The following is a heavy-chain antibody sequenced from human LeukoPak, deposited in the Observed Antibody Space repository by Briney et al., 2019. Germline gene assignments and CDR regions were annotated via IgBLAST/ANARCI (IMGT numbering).Heavy chain of an antibody. V-gene: IGHV3-33*06. CDR1: GFTFSSYG. CDR2: IWYDGSNK. D-gene: IGHD3-22*01. J-gene: IGHJ4*02. CDR3: AKGSGYYDSSGYSDY. Sequence: GGSLRLSCAASGFTFSSYGMHWVRQAPGKGLEWVAVIWYDGSNKYYADSVKGRFTISRDNSKNTLYLQTNSLRAEDTAVYYCAKGSGYYDSSGYSDYWGQGTLVTVSS.